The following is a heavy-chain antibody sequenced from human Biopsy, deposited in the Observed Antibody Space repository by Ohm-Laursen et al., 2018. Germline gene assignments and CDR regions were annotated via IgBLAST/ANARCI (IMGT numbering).Heavy chain of an antibody. Sequence: LRLSCSASGFTFSDYYMSWIRQAPGKGLKWVSYISSRTNTIYYADSVKGRFTISRDNAKNSLYLQMNRLRAEDTAVYYCARGSFAPDFWGQGTLVTVSS. CDR2: ISSRTNTI. V-gene: IGHV3-11*01. D-gene: IGHD2/OR15-2a*01. J-gene: IGHJ4*02. CDR1: GFTFSDYY. CDR3: ARGSFAPDF.